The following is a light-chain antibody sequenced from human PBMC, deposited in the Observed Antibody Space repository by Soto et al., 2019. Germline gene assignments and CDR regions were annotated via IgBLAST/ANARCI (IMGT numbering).Light chain of an antibody. V-gene: IGKV1-9*01. J-gene: IGKJ5*01. CDR1: HDISTY. CDR3: QQLNTLPFT. Sequence: DRQWTHSPSLLTASVGDRVTVTCRASHDISTYLAWYQQKPGKAPKLMIYEASTLQSGVPSRFSGSGSGTEFTLTISGLLPEDFATYHCQQLNTLPFTVGHGGRLEIK. CDR2: EAS.